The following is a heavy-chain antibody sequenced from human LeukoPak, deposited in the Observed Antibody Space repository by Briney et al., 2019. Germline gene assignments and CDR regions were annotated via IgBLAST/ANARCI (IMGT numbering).Heavy chain of an antibody. V-gene: IGHV4-39*01. CDR2: IYYSGST. CDR1: GGSISSSSYY. D-gene: IGHD5-12*01. Sequence: SETLSLTCTVSGGSISSSSYYWGWIRQPPGKGLEWIGSIYYSGSTYYNPSLKSRVTISVDTSKNQFSLQLSSVTAADTAVYYCARQKGGSGYDSDAFDIWGQGTMVTVSS. J-gene: IGHJ3*02. CDR3: ARQKGGSGYDSDAFDI.